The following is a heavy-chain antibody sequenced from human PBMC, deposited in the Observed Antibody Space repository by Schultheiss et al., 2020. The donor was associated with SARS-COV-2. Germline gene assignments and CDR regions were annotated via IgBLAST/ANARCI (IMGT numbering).Heavy chain of an antibody. D-gene: IGHD4-17*01. CDR2: INHSGSA. CDR3: ARGFDYGSTRGMDV. CDR1: GFTFSNAW. Sequence: GSLRLSCAASGFTFSNAWMSWVRQAPGKGLEWVGEINHSGSANYNPSLKSRVTISVDTSKNQFSLKLSSVTAADTAVYYCARGFDYGSTRGMDVWGHGIAVTVSS. V-gene: IGHV4-34*01. J-gene: IGHJ6*02.